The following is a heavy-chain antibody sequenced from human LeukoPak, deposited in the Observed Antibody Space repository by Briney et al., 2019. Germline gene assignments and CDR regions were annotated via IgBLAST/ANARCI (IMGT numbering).Heavy chain of an antibody. CDR3: AKDQVATIFPDY. V-gene: IGHV3-23*01. J-gene: IGHJ4*02. Sequence: GGSLRLSCAASGFTFSSYAMSWVRQAPGKGLEWVSAISGSGGSTYYADSVKGRFTISRVNSKNTLYLQMNSLRAEDTAVYYCAKDQVATIFPDYWGQGTLVTVSS. CDR1: GFTFSSYA. D-gene: IGHD5-12*01. CDR2: ISGSGGST.